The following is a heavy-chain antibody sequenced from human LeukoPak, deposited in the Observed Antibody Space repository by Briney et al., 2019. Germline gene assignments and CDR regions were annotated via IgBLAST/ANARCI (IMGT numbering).Heavy chain of an antibody. J-gene: IGHJ6*02. D-gene: IGHD3-10*01. V-gene: IGHV3-23*01. Sequence: GGSLRLSCAASGFTFSSYAMSWVRQPPGKGLEWVSVISVVGGSTYYADSVKGRFTISRDNSKNTLYLQMNSLRAEDTAVYYCAKDGSYYYGSGSYYHYYYYGMDVWGQGTTVTVSS. CDR3: AKDGSYYYGSGSYYHYYYYGMDV. CDR1: GFTFSSYA. CDR2: ISVVGGST.